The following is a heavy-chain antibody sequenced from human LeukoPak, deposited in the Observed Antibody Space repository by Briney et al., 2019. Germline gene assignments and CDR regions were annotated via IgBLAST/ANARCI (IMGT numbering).Heavy chain of an antibody. V-gene: IGHV3-30*02. CDR3: AKELVGATVFAFDY. J-gene: IGHJ4*02. CDR1: GFTFSSYG. CDR2: IRYDGSNK. Sequence: GGSLRLSCAASGFTFSSYGMHWVRQAPGKGLEWVAFIRYDGSNKYYADSVKGRFTISRDNSKNTLYLQMNSLRAEDTAVYYCAKELVGATVFAFDYWGQGTLVTVSS. D-gene: IGHD1-26*01.